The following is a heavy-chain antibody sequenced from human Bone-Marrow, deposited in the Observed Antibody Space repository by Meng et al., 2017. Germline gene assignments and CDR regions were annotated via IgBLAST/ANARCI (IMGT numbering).Heavy chain of an antibody. V-gene: IGHV4-34*01. CDR2: INHSGST. CDR1: GGPFSGYY. J-gene: IGHJ4*02. CDR3: ARGLRAARPLLFGY. D-gene: IGHD6-6*01. Sequence: GAGPLKPSETLSLPSAVVGGPFSGYYWGWIRQPPGKGLEWIGEINHSGSTNYNPSLKSRVTISVDTSKNQFSLKLSSVTAADTAVYYCARGLRAARPLLFGYWGQGTLVTVSS.